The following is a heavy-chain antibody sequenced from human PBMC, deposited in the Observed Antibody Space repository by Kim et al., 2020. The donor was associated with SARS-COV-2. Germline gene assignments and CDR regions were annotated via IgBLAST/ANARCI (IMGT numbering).Heavy chain of an antibody. Sequence: TYYAASVKGRFTISRDNSNNTLYLQMSSPRGEDTAIYFCARVGIVATITSWGQGTLVTVSS. D-gene: IGHD5-12*01. V-gene: IGHV3-23*01. CDR3: ARVGIVATITS. CDR2: T. J-gene: IGHJ5*02.